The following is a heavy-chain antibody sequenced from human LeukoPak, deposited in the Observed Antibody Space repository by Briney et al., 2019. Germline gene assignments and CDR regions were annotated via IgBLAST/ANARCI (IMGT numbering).Heavy chain of an antibody. V-gene: IGHV3-30-3*01. CDR2: ISYDGSNK. CDR3: ARGRGMATTRPLDY. CDR1: GFTFSSYA. Sequence: GGSLRLSCAASGFTFSSYAMHWVRQAPGKGLEWVAVISYDGSNKYYADSVKGRFTISKDNSKNMLYLQMNSLRAEDTAVYYCARGRGMATTRPLDYWGQGTLVTVSS. D-gene: IGHD5-24*01. J-gene: IGHJ4*02.